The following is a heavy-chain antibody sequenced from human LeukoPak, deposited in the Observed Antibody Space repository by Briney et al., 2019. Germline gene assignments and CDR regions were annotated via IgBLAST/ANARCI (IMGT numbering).Heavy chain of an antibody. J-gene: IGHJ6*04. CDR2: ISAYNGNT. V-gene: IGHV1-18*04. CDR3: ARRAGSYLYYYYGMDV. CDR1: GYTFTSYG. Sequence: ASVKVSSKASGYTFTSYGISWVRQAPGQGLEWMGWISAYNGNTNYAQKLQGRVTMTTDTSTSTAYMELRSLRSDDTAVYYCARRAGSYLYYYYGMDVWGKGTTVTVSS. D-gene: IGHD3-16*02.